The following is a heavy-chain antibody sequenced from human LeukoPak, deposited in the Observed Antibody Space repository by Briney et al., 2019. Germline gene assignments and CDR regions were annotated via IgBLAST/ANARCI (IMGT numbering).Heavy chain of an antibody. D-gene: IGHD2/OR15-2a*01. Sequence: PGGSLRLSCAVSEFTFSSYSMNWVRQAPGKGLEWLSSISSSSSYIYYADSVKGRFTISRDNAKNSLYLQMNSLRAEDTAVYYCVRDWAPASMQAAPFDCWGQGTLVTVSS. J-gene: IGHJ4*02. V-gene: IGHV3-21*01. CDR1: EFTFSSYS. CDR2: ISSSSSYI. CDR3: VRDWAPASMQAAPFDC.